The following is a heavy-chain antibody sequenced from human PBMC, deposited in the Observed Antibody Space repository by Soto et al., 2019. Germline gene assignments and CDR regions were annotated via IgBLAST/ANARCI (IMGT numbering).Heavy chain of an antibody. CDR1: GFIFGSYA. CDR2: IRGSGDFT. D-gene: IGHD3-22*01. Sequence: PGGSLRLSCATSGFIFGSYAMNWVGQAPGKGLEWVSVIRGSGDFTDYTDSVKGRFTISRDNSRQTLYLQMNSLRPEDTAVYYCAKKGGSSAYYSPMDYWGQGTLVTVSS. CDR3: AKKGGSSAYYSPMDY. J-gene: IGHJ4*02. V-gene: IGHV3-23*01.